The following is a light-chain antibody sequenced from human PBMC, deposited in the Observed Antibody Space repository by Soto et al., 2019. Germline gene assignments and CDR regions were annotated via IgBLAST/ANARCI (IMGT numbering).Light chain of an antibody. CDR3: QQYKDWPPYT. CDR1: QSISSN. CDR2: GAT. Sequence: EILMTQSQDTLSVSLGERATLSCRASQSISSNLAWYQQKPGQAPRLLIYGATTRATGVPARFSGGRSGTEFTLTISSLQSEDFAVYYCQQYKDWPPYTFGQGTKREIK. J-gene: IGKJ2*01. V-gene: IGKV3-15*01.